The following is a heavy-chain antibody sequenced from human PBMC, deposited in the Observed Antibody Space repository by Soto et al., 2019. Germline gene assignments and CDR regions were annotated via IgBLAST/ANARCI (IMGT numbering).Heavy chain of an antibody. D-gene: IGHD3-9*01. CDR2: IYHSGST. J-gene: IGHJ6*02. Sequence: LETRSLTYGVSGGSIRSSNWWSWVRQPPGKGLEWIGEIYHSGSTKYNPSLKSRVTISVDKSKNQFSLKLSSVTAADTAVYYCARHRPNYDILTGYYRYYYGMDVWGQGTTVT. V-gene: IGHV4-4*02. CDR3: ARHRPNYDILTGYYRYYYGMDV. CDR1: GGSIRSSNW.